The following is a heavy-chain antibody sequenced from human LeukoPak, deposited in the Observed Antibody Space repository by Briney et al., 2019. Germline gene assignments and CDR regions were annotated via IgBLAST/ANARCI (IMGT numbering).Heavy chain of an antibody. CDR3: ARTYSSGWYRLDY. V-gene: IGHV4-59*01. CDR2: IYYSGST. Sequence: KTSETLSLTCTVSGGSISSYYWSWIRQPPGKGLEWIGYIYYSGSTNYNPSLKSRVTISVDTSKNQFSQKLSSVTAADTAVYYCARTYSSGWYRLDYWGQGTLVTVSS. D-gene: IGHD6-19*01. CDR1: GGSISSYY. J-gene: IGHJ4*02.